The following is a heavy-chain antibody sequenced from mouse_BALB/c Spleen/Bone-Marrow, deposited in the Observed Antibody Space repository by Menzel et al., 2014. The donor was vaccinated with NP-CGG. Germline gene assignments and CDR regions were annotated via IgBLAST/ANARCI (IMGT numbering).Heavy chain of an antibody. J-gene: IGHJ3*01. D-gene: IGHD2-2*01. CDR1: GYTFTSYS. Sequence: LQESGSELVRPGASVKLSCKASGYTFTSYSMHWVKQRPGQGLEWIGNIYPGSGTAKYDEKFKNKATLTVDTSSSTAYMQLSSLTSEDSAVYYCARFDGYDVGFAYWGQGTLVTVS. CDR2: IYPGSGTA. CDR3: ARFDGYDVGFAY. V-gene: IGHV1S22*01.